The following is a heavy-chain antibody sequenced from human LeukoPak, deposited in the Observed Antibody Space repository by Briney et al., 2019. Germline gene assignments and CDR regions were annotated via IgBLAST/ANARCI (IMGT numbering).Heavy chain of an antibody. CDR1: GFTFSSYT. V-gene: IGHV3-21*01. CDR2: INTLSTDI. Sequence: GGSLRLSCAATGFTFSSYTMNWVRQAPGKGLEWISSINTLSTDIHYRDSVKGRFTISRDNAKNSLFLQMNSLRADNTAIYYCGRDLWVGELGLGYWGQGILVTVSS. CDR3: GRDLWVGELGLGY. D-gene: IGHD3-10*01. J-gene: IGHJ4*02.